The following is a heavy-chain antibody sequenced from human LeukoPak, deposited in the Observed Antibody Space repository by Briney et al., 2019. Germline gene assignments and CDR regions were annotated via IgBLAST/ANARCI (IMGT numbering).Heavy chain of an antibody. V-gene: IGHV1-2*02. D-gene: IGHD3-22*01. J-gene: IGHJ4*02. CDR3: ARAPGYYYDGSGYCFGGFDY. CDR1: GYTFTGYY. Sequence: ASVKVSCKASGYTFTGYYMHWVRQAPGQGLEWMGWSNPNRGGTNYAQKFQGRVNMTREPPISTAYMELSRLRSDETAVYYCARAPGYYYDGSGYCFGGFDYWGQGTLVTVSS. CDR2: SNPNRGGT.